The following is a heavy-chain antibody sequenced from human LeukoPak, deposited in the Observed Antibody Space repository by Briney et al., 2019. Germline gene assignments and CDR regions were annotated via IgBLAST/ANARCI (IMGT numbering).Heavy chain of an antibody. J-gene: IGHJ5*02. CDR2: IDKKDKGYATAT. CDR1: GFTFSGSA. CDR3: TRDSGTYNWFDP. D-gene: IGHD1-26*01. V-gene: IGHV3-73*01. Sequence: GGSLRLSCAASGFTFSGSAIHWVRQSSGKGLEWVGQIDKKDKGYATATAYAASVKGRFTISRDDSINTAYLQMKSLKTEDTALYYWTRDSGTYNWFDPWGQGTLVTVSS.